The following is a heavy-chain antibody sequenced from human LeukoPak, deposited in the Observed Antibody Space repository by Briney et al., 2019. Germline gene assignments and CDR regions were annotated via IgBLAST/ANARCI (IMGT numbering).Heavy chain of an antibody. Sequence: ASVKVSCKASGYTFTSYGISWVRQAPGQGLEWMGWISAYNGNTNYAQKLQGRVTMTTDTSTSTAYMELRSLRSDDTAVYYCARDPYDYDSSGLLTPYYFDYWGQGTLVTVSS. D-gene: IGHD3-22*01. CDR2: ISAYNGNT. CDR1: GYTFTSYG. V-gene: IGHV1-18*01. J-gene: IGHJ4*02. CDR3: ARDPYDYDSSGLLTPYYFDY.